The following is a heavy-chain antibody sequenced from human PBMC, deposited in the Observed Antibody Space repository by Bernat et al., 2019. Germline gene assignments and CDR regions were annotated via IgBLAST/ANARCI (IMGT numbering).Heavy chain of an antibody. CDR3: AREATMVRGVKILHAEYFQH. Sequence: QVQLQQSGPGLVKPSQTLSLTCAISGDSVSSNSAAWNWIRQSPSRGLEWLGRTYYRSKWYNDYAVSVKSRITINPDTSKNQFSLQLNSVTPEDTAVYYCAREATMVRGVKILHAEYFQHWGQGTLVTVSS. CDR2: TYYRSKWYN. J-gene: IGHJ1*01. D-gene: IGHD3-10*01. V-gene: IGHV6-1*01. CDR1: GDSVSSNSAA.